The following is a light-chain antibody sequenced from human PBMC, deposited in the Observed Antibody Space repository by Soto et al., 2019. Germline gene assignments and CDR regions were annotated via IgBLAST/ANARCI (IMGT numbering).Light chain of an antibody. CDR1: QSLGTW. CDR2: DVS. V-gene: IGKV1-5*01. J-gene: IGKJ4*01. CDR3: QQYCSYPLT. Sequence: DIQMTQSPSTLSASVGDRVIITCRASQSLGTWLAWYQKKPGTAPVLMIYDVSRLESGVPSRFSGRGSGTEFTLTISRLQPDDFATYYCQQYCSYPLTFGGGTKVEIK.